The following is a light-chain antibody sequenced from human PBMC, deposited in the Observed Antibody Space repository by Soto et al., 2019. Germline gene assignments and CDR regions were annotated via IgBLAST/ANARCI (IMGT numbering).Light chain of an antibody. CDR3: CSYAGSYTVV. Sequence: QAVVTQPRSVSGSPGQSVTISCTGTSSDVGAYNYVSWYQQHPGEAPKLMIYDVSKRPSGVPDRFSGSKSGNTASLTISGLQAEDEADYSCCSYAGSYTVVFGGGTKLTVL. J-gene: IGLJ2*01. CDR1: SSDVGAYNY. V-gene: IGLV2-11*01. CDR2: DVS.